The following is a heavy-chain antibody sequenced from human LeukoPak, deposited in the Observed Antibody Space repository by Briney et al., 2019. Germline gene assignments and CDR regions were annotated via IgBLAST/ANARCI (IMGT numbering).Heavy chain of an antibody. V-gene: IGHV3-66*02. CDR2: IYSGDNT. J-gene: IGHJ4*02. CDR1: GFTVSNNY. CDR3: AGRRVLDASFDY. Sequence: PGGSLSLSCAASGFTVSNNYLSWVRQPPGRGLEWVSVIYSGDNTYYVESVKGRFTISRDNSKNTLFLQMNRLRAEDTAVYYCAGRRVLDASFDYWGQGTLVTVSS. D-gene: IGHD3-16*01.